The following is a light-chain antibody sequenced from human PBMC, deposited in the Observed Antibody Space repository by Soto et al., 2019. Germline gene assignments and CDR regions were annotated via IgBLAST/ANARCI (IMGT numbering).Light chain of an antibody. V-gene: IGKV3-11*01. CDR2: DAS. J-gene: IGKJ4*01. CDR1: QSISSY. CDR3: QQRSNWPLT. Sequence: EIVLTQSPATLSLSPGERATLACRASQSISSYLAWYQQKKPGQAPRLLIYDASNRATGIPARFSGSGSGTDFTLTISSLEPEDFAVYYCQQRSNWPLTFGGGTKVEIK.